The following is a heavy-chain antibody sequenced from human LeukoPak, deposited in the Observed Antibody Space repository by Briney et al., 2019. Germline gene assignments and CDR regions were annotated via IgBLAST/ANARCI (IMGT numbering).Heavy chain of an antibody. CDR1: GFTFSSYG. V-gene: IGHV3-30*02. D-gene: IGHD6-13*01. CDR2: IRYDGSNK. Sequence: GGSLRLSCAASGFTFSSYGMHWVRQAPGKGLEWVAFIRYDGSNKYYADSVKGRFTISRDNSKNTLYLQMNSLRAEDTAVYYCAKDVTAAAGNTGIYNWFDPWGQGTLVTVSS. J-gene: IGHJ5*02. CDR3: AKDVTAAAGNTGIYNWFDP.